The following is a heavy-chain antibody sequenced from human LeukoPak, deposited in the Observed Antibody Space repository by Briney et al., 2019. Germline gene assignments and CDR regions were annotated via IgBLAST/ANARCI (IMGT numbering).Heavy chain of an antibody. Sequence: ASVKVSCKASGYTFTGYYMHWVRQAPGQGLEWMGWINHNSGGTNYAQKFQGRVTMTRDTSISTAYMELSRLRSDDTAVYYCAVGKTGYSSGWTTANWFDPWGQGTLVTVSS. CDR3: AVGKTGYSSGWTTANWFDP. D-gene: IGHD6-19*01. CDR2: INHNSGGT. J-gene: IGHJ5*02. CDR1: GYTFTGYY. V-gene: IGHV1-2*02.